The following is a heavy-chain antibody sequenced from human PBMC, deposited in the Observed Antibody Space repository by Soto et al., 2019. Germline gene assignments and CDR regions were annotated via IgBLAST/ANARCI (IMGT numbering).Heavy chain of an antibody. Sequence: TLSLTCAISGDSVSSNTASWNWIRQSPSRGLEWLGRTYFRSKWYNDYAVSWKSRIIINPDTSNNQFSLQLNSVTPEDTAVYFCAKGDNLGPKTGYAFDPWGQGIMVTVSS. CDR2: TYFRSKWYN. CDR1: GDSVSSNTAS. D-gene: IGHD5-12*01. J-gene: IGHJ5*02. V-gene: IGHV6-1*01. CDR3: AKGDNLGPKTGYAFDP.